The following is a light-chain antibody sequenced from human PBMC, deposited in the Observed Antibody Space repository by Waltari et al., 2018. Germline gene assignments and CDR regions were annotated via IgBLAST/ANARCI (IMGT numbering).Light chain of an antibody. CDR3: QTWGTGIRV. CDR1: SGHNIYA. CDR2: LNSDGSH. J-gene: IGLJ3*02. V-gene: IGLV4-69*01. Sequence: QLVLTQSPSASASLGASVKLTCTLSSGHNIYAIAWHQQQPEKGPRYLIKLNSDGSHTKGDGIPDRFSGSSSGAERYLTISSLQSEDEADYYCQTWGTGIRVFGGGTKLTVL.